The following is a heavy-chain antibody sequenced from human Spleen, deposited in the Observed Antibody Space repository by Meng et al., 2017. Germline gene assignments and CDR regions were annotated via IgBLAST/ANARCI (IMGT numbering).Heavy chain of an antibody. Sequence: GGSLRLSCAASGFIFSSYEMNWVRQAPGKGLEWISYISSSGSTVSNADSVKGRFTISRDNAKNSLYLQMNSLRVEDTAVYYCARDSRPSVTPEYNWFDPWGRGTLVTVSS. J-gene: IGHJ5*02. D-gene: IGHD4-17*01. V-gene: IGHV3-48*03. CDR3: ARDSRPSVTPEYNWFDP. CDR2: ISSSGSTV. CDR1: GFIFSSYE.